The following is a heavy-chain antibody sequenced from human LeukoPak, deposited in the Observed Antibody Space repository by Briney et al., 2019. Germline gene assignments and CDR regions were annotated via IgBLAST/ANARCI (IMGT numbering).Heavy chain of an antibody. D-gene: IGHD3-9*01. Sequence: GGSLRLSCAASELTFSNYWMHWVRQAPGKGLVWVPRINTDGGTTSYADSVKGRFTISRDNSKNTLYLQMNSLRAEDTAVYYCAKQGRPTDILTGAFDYWGQGTLVTVSS. J-gene: IGHJ4*02. CDR2: INTDGGTT. CDR1: ELTFSNYW. V-gene: IGHV3-74*01. CDR3: AKQGRPTDILTGAFDY.